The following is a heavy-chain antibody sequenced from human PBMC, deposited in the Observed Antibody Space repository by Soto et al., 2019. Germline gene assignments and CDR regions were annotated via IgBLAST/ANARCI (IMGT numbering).Heavy chain of an antibody. Sequence: PSETLSLTCSVSGGSISSGDYYWSWIRQPPGKGLEWIGYMFYTGTTYYNPSLKSRVAISVDTSKNQFSLKLRSVTAADTAVYYCASSYDSSGYALGAFDIWGQGTMVTVSS. V-gene: IGHV4-30-4*01. CDR2: MFYTGTT. CDR1: GGSISSGDYY. J-gene: IGHJ3*02. D-gene: IGHD3-22*01. CDR3: ASSYDSSGYALGAFDI.